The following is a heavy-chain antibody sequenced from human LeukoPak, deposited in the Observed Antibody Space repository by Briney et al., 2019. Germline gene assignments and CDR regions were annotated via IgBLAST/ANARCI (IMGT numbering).Heavy chain of an antibody. J-gene: IGHJ3*02. CDR3: ASNYYDSSGYYLGDAFDI. D-gene: IGHD3-22*01. CDR2: ITAGGGST. CDR1: GFPFSSYA. V-gene: IGHV3-23*01. Sequence: GGSLRLSCAASGFPFSSYAMSWVRQAPGKGLGWVSTITAGGGSTNYADPVKGRFTISRDNAKNSLYLQMNSLRAEDTAVYYCASNYYDSSGYYLGDAFDIWGQGTMVTVSS.